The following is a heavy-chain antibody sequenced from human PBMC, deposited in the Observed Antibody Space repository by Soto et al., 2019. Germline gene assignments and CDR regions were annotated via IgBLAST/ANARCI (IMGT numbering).Heavy chain of an antibody. D-gene: IGHD6-6*01. V-gene: IGHV3-21*01. Sequence: GGSLRLSCAASGFTFSSYSMNWVRQAPGKGLEWVSSISSSSSYIYYADSVKGRLTISRDNAKNSLYLQMNSLRAEDTAVYYCASRQMAGALDYWGQGTLVTVSS. J-gene: IGHJ4*02. CDR1: GFTFSSYS. CDR2: ISSSSSYI. CDR3: ASRQMAGALDY.